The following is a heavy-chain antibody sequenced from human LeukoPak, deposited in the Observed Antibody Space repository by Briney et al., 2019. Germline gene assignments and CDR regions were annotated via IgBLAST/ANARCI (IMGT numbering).Heavy chain of an antibody. Sequence: ASVKVSCMASGYTFTGYYMHWVRQAPGQGLEWMGWISAYNGNTNYAQKLQGRVTMTTDTSTSTAYMELRSLRSDDTAVYYCARAMDYWGQGTLVTVSS. J-gene: IGHJ4*02. V-gene: IGHV1-18*04. CDR1: GYTFTGYY. CDR3: ARAMDY. CDR2: ISAYNGNT.